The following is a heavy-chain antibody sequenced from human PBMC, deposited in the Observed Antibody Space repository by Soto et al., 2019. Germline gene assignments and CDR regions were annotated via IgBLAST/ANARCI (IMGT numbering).Heavy chain of an antibody. CDR3: ARATYGAGSSYYFDD. V-gene: IGHV3-7*03. J-gene: IGHJ4*02. Sequence: GGSLRLSCAASGFTFSSYWMSWVRQAPGKGLEWVAHINQDGSEKYYVDSVKGRFTISRDNAKKSLYLQMNSLRAEDTAVYYCARATYGAGSSYYFDDWGQGTLVTVSS. D-gene: IGHD3-10*01. CDR1: GFTFSSYW. CDR2: INQDGSEK.